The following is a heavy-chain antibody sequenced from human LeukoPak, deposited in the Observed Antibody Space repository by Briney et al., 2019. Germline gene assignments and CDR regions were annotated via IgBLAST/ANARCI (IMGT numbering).Heavy chain of an antibody. CDR2: ISSSGSII. V-gene: IGHV3-11*04. J-gene: IGHJ4*02. Sequence: PGGSLRLSCAASGFTFSDYYMSWIRQAPGKGLEWVSYISSSGSIIYYADSVKGRFTISRDNAKNSLYLQMNSLRAEDTAVYYCARDTIAARSRWYFDYWGQGTLVTVSS. D-gene: IGHD6-6*01. CDR3: ARDTIAARSRWYFDY. CDR1: GFTFSDYY.